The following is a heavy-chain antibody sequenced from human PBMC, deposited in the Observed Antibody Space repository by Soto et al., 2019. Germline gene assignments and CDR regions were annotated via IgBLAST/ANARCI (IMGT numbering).Heavy chain of an antibody. CDR3: AKGPFEKVTTDY. Sequence: GGSLRLSCAASGFTFSSFAMSWVRQAPGKGLEWASAISGSGGSTYYADSVKGRFTIPRDNSKNTLYLQMNSLRAEVTAVYYCAKGPFEKVTTDYWGQGTLVTVSS. J-gene: IGHJ4*02. CDR2: ISGSGGST. D-gene: IGHD2-21*02. CDR1: GFTFSSFA. V-gene: IGHV3-23*01.